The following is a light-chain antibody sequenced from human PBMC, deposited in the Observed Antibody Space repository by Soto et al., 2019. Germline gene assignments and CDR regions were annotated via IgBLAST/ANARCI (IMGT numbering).Light chain of an antibody. CDR2: DNS. CDR1: SSNIGAGFD. CDR3: QSYDSSLSEGV. Sequence: QSVLTQPPSVSGAPGQRVTISCTGNSSNIGAGFDVHWYQQLPGTAPKLLIYDNSNRPSGVPDRFSGSKSGTSASLAITGLQAEDEADYYCQSYDSSLSEGVFGGGTKLTVL. V-gene: IGLV1-40*01. J-gene: IGLJ2*01.